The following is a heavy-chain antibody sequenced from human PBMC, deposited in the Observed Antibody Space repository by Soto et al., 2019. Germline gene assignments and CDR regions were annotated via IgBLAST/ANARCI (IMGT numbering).Heavy chain of an antibody. CDR2: IIPMFGTA. J-gene: IGHJ6*01. D-gene: IGHD2-2*01. Sequence: ASVYVSCKASGGTFSCYALRWVPQAPVRGLEWMGGIIPMFGTANYAQKFQGRVTITAEKPTSTAYMELSSLRSEDTAVYYCARGMVVGPAQYSHYGTDVWG. V-gene: IGHV1-69*06. CDR1: GGTFSCYA. CDR3: ARGMVVGPAQYSHYGTDV.